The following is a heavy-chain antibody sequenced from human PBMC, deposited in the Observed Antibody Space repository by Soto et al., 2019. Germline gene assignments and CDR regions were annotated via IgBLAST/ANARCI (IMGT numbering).Heavy chain of an antibody. CDR3: AKDRGTQMHLLVWES. Sequence: QVQLVQSGAEIKKPGSSVKVSCKASGGTFTSYAFSWVRQAHGQGLEWMGGIIPIFASTNYPQQFQGRVTITAYESTSTVYMDLTSLRSEDTAVYYCAKDRGTQMHLLVWESWAQGTLVNVAS. D-gene: IGHD3-16*01. CDR2: IIPIFAST. CDR1: GGTFTSYA. J-gene: IGHJ5*02. V-gene: IGHV1-69*01.